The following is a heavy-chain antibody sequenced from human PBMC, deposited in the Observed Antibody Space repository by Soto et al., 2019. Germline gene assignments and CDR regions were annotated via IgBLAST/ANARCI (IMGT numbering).Heavy chain of an antibody. CDR1: GGTFSSYA. V-gene: IGHV1-69*13. CDR3: ARDEMYYYDSSGYYNY. CDR2: IIPIFGTA. Sequence: ASVEVSCKASGGTFSSYAISWVRQAPGQGLEWMGGIIPIFGTANYAQKFQGRVTITADESTSTAYMELSSLRSEDTAVYYCARDEMYYYDSSGYYNYWGQGTLVTVSS. D-gene: IGHD3-22*01. J-gene: IGHJ4*02.